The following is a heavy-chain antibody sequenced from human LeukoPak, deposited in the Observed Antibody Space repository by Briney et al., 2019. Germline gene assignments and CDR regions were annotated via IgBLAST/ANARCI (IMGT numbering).Heavy chain of an antibody. J-gene: IGHJ4*02. CDR2: INWNGGST. CDR1: GFTFDDYG. CDR3: ARGTLKAAATDFDY. V-gene: IGHV3-20*04. Sequence: RPGGSLRLSCAASGFTFDDYGMSWVRQAPGKGLEWVSGINWNGGSTGCADSVKGRFTISRDNAKNSLYLQMSSLRAEDTALYYCARGTLKAAATDFDYWGQGTLVTVSS. D-gene: IGHD6-13*01.